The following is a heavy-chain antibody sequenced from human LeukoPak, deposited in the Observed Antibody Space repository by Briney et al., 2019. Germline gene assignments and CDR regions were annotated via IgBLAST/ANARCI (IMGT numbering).Heavy chain of an antibody. CDR3: ARDGTAAGLYFDL. J-gene: IGHJ4*01. CDR1: LFTFSDYW. V-gene: IGHV3-7*01. CDR2: INQNGGEK. D-gene: IGHD6-13*01. Sequence: GGALRLSCVVSLFTFSDYWMNWVRQAPGKGLEWVASINQNGGEKSYVDSVKGRFTISRDNPKNSLYLQMNSLRAEDTAVYYCARDGTAAGLYFDLWGQGTLVTVYS.